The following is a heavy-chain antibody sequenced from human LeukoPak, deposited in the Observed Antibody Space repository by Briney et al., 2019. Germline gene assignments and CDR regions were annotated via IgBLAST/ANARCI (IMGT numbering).Heavy chain of an antibody. J-gene: IGHJ2*01. D-gene: IGHD3-10*01. V-gene: IGHV4-39*01. CDR3: ARQGVVPNKAGWYFDL. CDR1: GGSITSSNYF. CDR2: FYHSGTI. Sequence: PSETLSLTCIVSGGSITSSNYFWGWIRQPPGKGLEWIGGFYHSGTIFYSPSLGSRVAISIDTSKNQFSLRLLSVTAADTAVYYCARQGVVPNKAGWYFDLLGRGTLITVSS.